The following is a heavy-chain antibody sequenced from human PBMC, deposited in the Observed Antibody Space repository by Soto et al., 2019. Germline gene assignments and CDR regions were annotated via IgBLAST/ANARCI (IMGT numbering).Heavy chain of an antibody. Sequence: QLQLQESGSGLVKPSQKLSLTCTVSGGSINSGGYSWSWIRQPPGKGLEWIGYIYRSGSAYYSPSLQNRVTTSVDTSKNHFSLNRTSETAADTAVYYCAVSGRGGLDVWGQGTTVTVSS. J-gene: IGHJ6*02. V-gene: IGHV4-30-2*01. CDR2: IYRSGSA. CDR1: GGSINSGGYS. CDR3: AVSGRGGLDV. D-gene: IGHD3-10*01.